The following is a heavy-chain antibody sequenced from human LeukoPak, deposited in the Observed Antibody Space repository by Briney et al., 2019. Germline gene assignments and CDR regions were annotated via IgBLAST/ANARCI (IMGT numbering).Heavy chain of an antibody. CDR2: MNPGSGNT. CDR1: GYTFTSYD. J-gene: IGHJ4*02. Sequence: ASVTVSCKASGYTFTSYDINWARQATGQGLEWMGWMNPGSGNTGLAQKFQGRVTMTSNTSTSTAYMELSSLRSEDTAVYFCARASRQVKGYDSAGYYYFGYWGQGAVVTVSS. CDR3: ARASRQVKGYDSAGYYYFGY. D-gene: IGHD3-22*01. V-gene: IGHV1-8*01.